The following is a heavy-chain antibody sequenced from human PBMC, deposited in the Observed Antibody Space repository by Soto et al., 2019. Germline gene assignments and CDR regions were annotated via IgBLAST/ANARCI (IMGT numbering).Heavy chain of an antibody. J-gene: IGHJ4*02. D-gene: IGHD3-10*01. CDR1: GYTXTSYD. V-gene: IGHV1-8*01. CDR3: ARGGVFFFAAPTNPFDY. CDR2: MNPNSGNT. Sequence: GASVKVXCKASGYTXTSYDINWVRQATGQGFEWMGWMNPNSGNTGYAQKFQGRVTMTRNTSISTAYMELSSLRSEDTAVYYCARGGVFFFAAPTNPFDYWGQGTLVTLSS.